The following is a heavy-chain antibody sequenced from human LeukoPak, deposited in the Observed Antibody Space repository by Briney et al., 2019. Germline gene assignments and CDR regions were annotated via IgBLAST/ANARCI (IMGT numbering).Heavy chain of an antibody. CDR2: IIPIFGTA. V-gene: IGHV1-69*13. CDR3: ARSLLYDFWSGYYLFWFDY. Sequence: SVKVSCKASGGTFSSYAISWVRQAPGQGHEWMGGIIPIFGTANYAQKFQGRVTITADESTSTAYMELSSLRSEDTAVYYCARSLLYDFWSGYYLFWFDYWGQGTLVTVSS. J-gene: IGHJ4*02. CDR1: GGTFSSYA. D-gene: IGHD3-3*01.